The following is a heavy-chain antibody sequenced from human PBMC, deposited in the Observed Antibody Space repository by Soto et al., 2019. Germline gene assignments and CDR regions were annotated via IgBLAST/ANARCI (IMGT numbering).Heavy chain of an antibody. V-gene: IGHV3-74*01. CDR2: INTDGSST. J-gene: IGHJ4*02. CDR1: GFTFSSYW. Sequence: GGALGLSCAASGFTFSSYWMHWVRQAPGKGLVWVSRINTDGSSTSYADSVKGRFTISRDNAKNTLYLEMNSLRAEDTAVYYCAVVNPYDWGQGILVTVSS. D-gene: IGHD3-16*02. CDR3: AVVNPYD.